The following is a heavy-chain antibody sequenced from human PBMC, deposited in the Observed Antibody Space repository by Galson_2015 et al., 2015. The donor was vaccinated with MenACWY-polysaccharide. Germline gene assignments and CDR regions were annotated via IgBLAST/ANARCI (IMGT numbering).Heavy chain of an antibody. CDR2: IIPIFGTA. Sequence: SVKVSCKASGCTFSSYAISWVRQAPGQGLEWMGGIIPIFGTANYAQKFQGRVTITADESTSTAYMELSSLRSKDTAVYYCARARWGDFDSWGQGTLVTVSS. CDR3: ARARWGDFDS. J-gene: IGHJ4*02. D-gene: IGHD3-16*01. CDR1: GCTFSSYA. V-gene: IGHV1-69*13.